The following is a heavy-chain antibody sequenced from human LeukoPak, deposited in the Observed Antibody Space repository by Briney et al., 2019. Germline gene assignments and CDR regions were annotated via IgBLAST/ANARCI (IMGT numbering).Heavy chain of an antibody. CDR3: ARGGPGGNSWRYYLDF. Sequence: SETLSLTCTVSGGSISTYYWSWLRQSPGKGLEWIGYIYYTGNANYNPSLKSRVAISVDTSKNQFSLNLNSVTSADAAVYYCARGGPGGNSWRYYLDFWGQGTLVTVSS. CDR2: IYYTGNA. D-gene: IGHD1-14*01. V-gene: IGHV4-59*01. J-gene: IGHJ4*02. CDR1: GGSISTYY.